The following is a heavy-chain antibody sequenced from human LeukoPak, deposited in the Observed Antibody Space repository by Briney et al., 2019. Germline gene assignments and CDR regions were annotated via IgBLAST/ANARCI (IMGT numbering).Heavy chain of an antibody. CDR1: GYSFTSYW. D-gene: IGHD3-3*01. CDR2: ISPKDSDT. Sequence: GESLKISCKASGYSFTSYWIAWVRQMPGKGLEWMGIISPKDSDTRYSPSFQGQVTISADKSVYTAYLQWSSLRASDTAMYYCARQDRITIFGVIGSWFDPWGQGTLVTVSS. CDR3: ARQDRITIFGVIGSWFDP. V-gene: IGHV5-51*01. J-gene: IGHJ5*02.